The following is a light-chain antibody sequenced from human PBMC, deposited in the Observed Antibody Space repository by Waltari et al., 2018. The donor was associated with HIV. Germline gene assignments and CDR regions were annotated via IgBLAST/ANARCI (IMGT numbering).Light chain of an antibody. V-gene: IGLV1-40*01. CDR3: QSYDTSLSAVV. Sequence: QPVVTQSPSVSGAPGQRITIACSGSSSTPGAGYDLHWSQQLPGNAPKVIIYDNNKRPSGVPDRFSGSKSGTSASLAITGLQAEDEAEYYCQSYDTSLSAVVFGGGTTLTVL. CDR1: SSTPGAGYD. J-gene: IGLJ3*02. CDR2: DNN.